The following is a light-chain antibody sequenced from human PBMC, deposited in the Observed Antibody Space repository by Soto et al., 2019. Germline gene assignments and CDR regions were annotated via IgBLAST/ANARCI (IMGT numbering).Light chain of an antibody. CDR3: SSYAGSNTFV. Sequence: QSVLTQPPSASGSPGQSVTISCSGTSSDVGGYDSVSWYQHHPGKVPKLIIFDVDKWPSGVPDRFCGFKSGNTASLTVSGLRAEDEADYYCSSYAGSNTFVFGTGTKVTVL. J-gene: IGLJ1*01. CDR2: DVD. CDR1: SSDVGGYDS. V-gene: IGLV2-8*01.